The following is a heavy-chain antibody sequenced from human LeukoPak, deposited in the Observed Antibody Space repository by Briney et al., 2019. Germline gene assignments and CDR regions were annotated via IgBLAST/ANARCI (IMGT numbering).Heavy chain of an antibody. CDR2: ISSSGSDL. J-gene: IGHJ4*02. D-gene: IGHD6-13*01. CDR1: GFTFSSYA. CDR3: ARDRGTRGSSWFDY. V-gene: IGHV3-21*06. Sequence: GGSLRLSCAASGFTFSSYAMSWVRQAPGKGLEWVSCISSSGSDLYYADSVKGRFTISRDSAKNLLYLQMNSLRADDTAVYYCARDRGTRGSSWFDYWGQGTLVTVSS.